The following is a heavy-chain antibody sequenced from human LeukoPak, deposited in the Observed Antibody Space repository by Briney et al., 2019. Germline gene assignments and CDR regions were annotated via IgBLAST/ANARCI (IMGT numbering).Heavy chain of an antibody. Sequence: ASVKVSCKASGYTFTGYYMHWVRQAPGQGLEWMGWINPNNGGTNYAQKFQGRVTMTRDTSISTAYMELSRLRSDDTAVYYCARAYTAAGYLDFDYWGQGTLVTVSS. CDR2: INPNNGGT. CDR1: GYTFTGYY. J-gene: IGHJ4*02. CDR3: ARAYTAAGYLDFDY. D-gene: IGHD6-13*01. V-gene: IGHV1-2*02.